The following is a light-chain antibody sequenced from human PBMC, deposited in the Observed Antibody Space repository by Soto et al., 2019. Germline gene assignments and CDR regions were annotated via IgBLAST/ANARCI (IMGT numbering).Light chain of an antibody. J-gene: IGLJ1*01. Sequence: QSALAQPASVSGSFGQSITISCSGPNTDLGVYGYVSWYQHQPGKAPKLLIYDVINRPSGISDRFSGSKSGDTASLTISGLQAEDEADYFCFSKISGFVYGFGTGTKLTVL. CDR3: FSKISGFVYG. CDR1: NTDLGVYGY. CDR2: DVI. V-gene: IGLV2-14*01.